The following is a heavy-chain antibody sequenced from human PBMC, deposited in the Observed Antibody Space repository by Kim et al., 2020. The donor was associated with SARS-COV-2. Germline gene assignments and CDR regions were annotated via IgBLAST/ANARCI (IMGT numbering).Heavy chain of an antibody. Sequence: GGSLRLSCAASGFTFSSYWMSWVRQAPGKGLEWVANIKQDGSEKYYVDSVKGRVTISRDNAKNSLYLQRNSLRAEDTALYYCARLGSSSWYFDYWGQGTLVTVSS. CDR1: GFTFSSYW. CDR2: IKQDGSEK. J-gene: IGHJ4*02. D-gene: IGHD6-13*01. CDR3: ARLGSSSWYFDY. V-gene: IGHV3-7*01.